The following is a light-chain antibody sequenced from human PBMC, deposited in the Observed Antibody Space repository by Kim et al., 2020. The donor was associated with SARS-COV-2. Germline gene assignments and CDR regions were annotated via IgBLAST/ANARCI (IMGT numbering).Light chain of an antibody. CDR1: SLRRYF. V-gene: IGLV3-19*01. J-gene: IGLJ2*01. Sequence: SSELTQDPAVSVALGQTVRITCQGDSLRRYFASWYQQKPGQAPVLVIYGKNKRPSGIPDRFSGSSSGNTASLTITGAQAEDEADYYCNSRDSSGNYVLFGGGTQLTVL. CDR2: GKN. CDR3: NSRDSSGNYVL.